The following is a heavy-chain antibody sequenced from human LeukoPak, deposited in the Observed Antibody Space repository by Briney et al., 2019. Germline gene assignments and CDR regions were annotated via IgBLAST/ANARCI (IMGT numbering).Heavy chain of an antibody. V-gene: IGHV4-4*07. CDR3: AREGGDPRWLDP. CDR1: GGSISSYY. J-gene: IGHJ5*02. Sequence: PSETLSLTCTVSGGSISSYYWTWIRQSAGKGLEWIGRINTSGSTNYNPSLRSRVTMSVNTSKNQFSLNLTSVTAADTAVYSCAREGGDPRWLDPWGQGTLVTVSS. D-gene: IGHD6-25*01. CDR2: INTSGST.